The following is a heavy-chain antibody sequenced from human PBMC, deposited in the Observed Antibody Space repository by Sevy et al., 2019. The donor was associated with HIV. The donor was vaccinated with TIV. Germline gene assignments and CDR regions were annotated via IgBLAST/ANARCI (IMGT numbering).Heavy chain of an antibody. V-gene: IGHV3-15*01. J-gene: IGHJ4*02. CDR3: AAGTGTSDFDY. Sequence: GGSLRLSCAASGFTLSDAWMSWVRQAPGKGLEWVGRIKSKTDAATRDFAAPVRGRFSISRDDSANTVYLVMNNLKPEDTGVYYCAAGTGTSDFDYWGQGTLVTVSS. D-gene: IGHD1-7*01. CDR2: IKSKTDAATR. CDR1: GFTLSDAW.